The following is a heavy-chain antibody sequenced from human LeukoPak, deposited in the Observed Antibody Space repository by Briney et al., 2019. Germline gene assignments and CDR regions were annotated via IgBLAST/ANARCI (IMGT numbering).Heavy chain of an antibody. J-gene: IGHJ4*02. Sequence: GGSQRLSCAASGFTFSSYAMSWVRQAPGKGLEWVSAISGSGGSTYYADSVKGRFTISRDNSKNTLYLQMNSLRAEDTAVYYCAREPLRLRTFDYWGQGTLVTVSS. V-gene: IGHV3-23*01. CDR2: ISGSGGST. CDR1: GFTFSSYA. D-gene: IGHD5-12*01. CDR3: AREPLRLRTFDY.